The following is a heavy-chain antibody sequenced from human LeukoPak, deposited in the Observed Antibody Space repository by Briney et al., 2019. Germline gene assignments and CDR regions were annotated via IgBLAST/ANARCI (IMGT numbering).Heavy chain of an antibody. CDR2: ISAHNGNT. J-gene: IGHJ4*02. CDR3: ARGHSAIFGVVTSDY. CDR1: GYTFSSYG. Sequence: ASVEVSCKASGYTFSSYGITWVRQAPGQGLEWMGWISAHNGNTNYAQNLQGRVTMTTDTSTSTAYMELRSLRSDDTAVYYCARGHSAIFGVVTSDYWGQGTLVTVSS. V-gene: IGHV1-18*01. D-gene: IGHD3-3*01.